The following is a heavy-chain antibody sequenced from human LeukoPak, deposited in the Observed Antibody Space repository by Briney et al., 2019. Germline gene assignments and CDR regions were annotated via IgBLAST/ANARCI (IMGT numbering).Heavy chain of an antibody. V-gene: IGHV3-21*01. CDR2: ISSSSSYI. D-gene: IGHD3-22*01. Sequence: GGSLRLSCAASGFTFSSYSMNWVRQAPGKGLEWVSSISSSSSYIYYADSVKGRFTISRDNAKNSLYLRMNSLRAEDTAVYYCARDPPYYYDSSGCMDVWGQGTTVTVSS. CDR1: GFTFSSYS. J-gene: IGHJ6*02. CDR3: ARDPPYYYDSSGCMDV.